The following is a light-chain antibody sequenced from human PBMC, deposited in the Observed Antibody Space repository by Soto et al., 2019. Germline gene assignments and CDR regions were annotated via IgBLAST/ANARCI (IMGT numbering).Light chain of an antibody. J-gene: IGKJ1*01. CDR3: QQYHNLWT. V-gene: IGKV3-15*01. CDR1: HYVYSN. CDR2: RAS. Sequence: EIVMTQSPATLSMSPGERATLSCTATHYVYSNVAWFQQRPGQAPRLLIYRASARATGTPARFSGSGSGTEFTLTITGLQSEDFAVYYCQQYHNLWTFGQGTEVEIK.